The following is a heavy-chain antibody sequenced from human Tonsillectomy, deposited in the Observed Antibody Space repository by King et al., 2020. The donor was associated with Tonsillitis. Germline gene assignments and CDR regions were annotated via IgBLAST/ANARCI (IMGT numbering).Heavy chain of an antibody. CDR1: GGFLSGYY. CDR2: INQSGST. J-gene: IGHJ3*02. V-gene: IGHV4-34*01. CDR3: ARSRAERWLQILVVDGDLDM. Sequence: VQLQQWGAGLLKPSETLSLTCDVNGGFLSGYYWSWIRQPPEKGLEWIGEINQSGSTNDNPSLKSRVTMSVDTPKNQFSLKLSSVTAADTAVYYCARSRAERWLQILVVDGDLDMWGQGTMVTVAA. D-gene: IGHD5-24*01.